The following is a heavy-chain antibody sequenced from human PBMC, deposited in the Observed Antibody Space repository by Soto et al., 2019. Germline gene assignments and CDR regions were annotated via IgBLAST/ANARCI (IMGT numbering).Heavy chain of an antibody. J-gene: IGHJ5*02. V-gene: IGHV4-30-2*01. D-gene: IGHD2-15*01. Sequence: SETLSLTCAVSGGSINSDVYSWNWIRQPPGKGLEWIGYIYHSGTTYYNPSLKSRVTISVDRSKNQLSLKLNAVTAADTAVYYCARSGRSGGGRSPNWFDPWGQGALVTVSS. CDR2: IYHSGTT. CDR3: ARSGRSGGGRSPNWFDP. CDR1: GGSINSDVYS.